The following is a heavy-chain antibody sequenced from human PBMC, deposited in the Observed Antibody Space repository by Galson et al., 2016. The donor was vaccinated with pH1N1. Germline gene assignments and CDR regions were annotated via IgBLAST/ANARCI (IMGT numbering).Heavy chain of an antibody. V-gene: IGHV1-69*13. J-gene: IGHJ2*01. Sequence: SVKVSCKASGGTFGSYGINWVRQAPGQGLEWMGGIIPLFNTAKYAQNFQGRVTITADESTTTAYMELSSLRSEDTAVFYCAREDYYDTDLSDYYFYLWGRGTLLTVSS. CDR3: AREDYYDTDLSDYYFYL. CDR1: GGTFGSYG. CDR2: IIPLFNTA. D-gene: IGHD3-22*01.